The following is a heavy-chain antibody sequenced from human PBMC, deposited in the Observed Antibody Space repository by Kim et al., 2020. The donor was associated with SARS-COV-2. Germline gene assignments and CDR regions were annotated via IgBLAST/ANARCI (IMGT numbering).Heavy chain of an antibody. CDR2: IYYSGST. Sequence: SETLSLTCTVSGGSISSGGYYWSWIRQHPGKGLEWIGYIYYSGSTYYNPSLKSRVTISVDTSKNQFSLKLSSVTAADTAVYYCARDPQQGYCSGGSCGGPDLGGFDPWGQGTLVTVSS. V-gene: IGHV4-31*03. D-gene: IGHD2-15*01. CDR3: ARDPQQGYCSGGSCGGPDLGGFDP. CDR1: GGSISSGGYY. J-gene: IGHJ5*02.